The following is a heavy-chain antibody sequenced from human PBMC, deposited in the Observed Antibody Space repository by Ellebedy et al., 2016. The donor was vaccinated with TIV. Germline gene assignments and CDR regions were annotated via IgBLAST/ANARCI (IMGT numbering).Heavy chain of an antibody. D-gene: IGHD4-17*01. J-gene: IGHJ3*02. CDR3: ARDYGDYGPAAFDI. CDR2: IYYSGST. Sequence: SETLSLTXTVSGGSISSSSYYWGWIRQPPGKGLEWIGSIYYSGSTYYNPSLKSRVTISVDTSKNQFSLKLSSVTAADTAVYYCARDYGDYGPAAFDIWGQGTMVTVSS. CDR1: GGSISSSSYY. V-gene: IGHV4-39*01.